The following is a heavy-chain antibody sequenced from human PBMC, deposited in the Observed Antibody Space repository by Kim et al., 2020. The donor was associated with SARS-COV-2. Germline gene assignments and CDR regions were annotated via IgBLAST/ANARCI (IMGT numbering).Heavy chain of an antibody. CDR2: IIPIFGTA. V-gene: IGHV1-69*13. CDR3: AREGLAYCGGDCPTGFDY. CDR1: GGTFSSYA. Sequence: SVKVSCKASGGTFSSYAISWVRQAPGQGLEWMGGIIPIFGTANYAQKFQGRVTITADESTSTAYMELSSLRSEDTAVYYCAREGLAYCGGDCPTGFDYWGQGTLVTVSS. D-gene: IGHD2-21*01. J-gene: IGHJ4*02.